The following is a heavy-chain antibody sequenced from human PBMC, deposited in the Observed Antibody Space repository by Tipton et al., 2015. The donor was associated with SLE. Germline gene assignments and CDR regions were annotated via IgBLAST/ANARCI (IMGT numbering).Heavy chain of an antibody. J-gene: IGHJ6*03. D-gene: IGHD1-1*01. CDR2: INHSGST. V-gene: IGHV4-34*01. Sequence: TLSLTCAVYGGSFSDYYWSWIRQPPGQRLEWIGEINHSGSTNYSPSLKSRVTISVDTSKNQFSLKLTSVTAADTAVYYCARAPGLERSYYYYYYMDVWGKGTTVTVSS. CDR1: GGSFSDYY. CDR3: ARAPGLERSYYYYYYMDV.